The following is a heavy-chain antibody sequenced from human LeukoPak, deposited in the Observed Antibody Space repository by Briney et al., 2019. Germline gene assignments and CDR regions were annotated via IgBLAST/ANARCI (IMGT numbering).Heavy chain of an antibody. Sequence: PGGSLRLSCAASGFTFSSYEMNWVRQAPGKGLEWVSYISSSGSTIYYADSVKGRFTISRDNAKNSLYLQMNSLRAEDTAVYYCARVNLEYYYGSGSLDYWGQGTLVTVSS. CDR2: ISSSGSTI. D-gene: IGHD3-10*01. CDR3: ARVNLEYYYGSGSLDY. CDR1: GFTFSSYE. J-gene: IGHJ4*02. V-gene: IGHV3-48*03.